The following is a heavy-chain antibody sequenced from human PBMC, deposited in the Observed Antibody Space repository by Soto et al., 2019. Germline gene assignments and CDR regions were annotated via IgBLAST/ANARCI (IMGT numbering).Heavy chain of an antibody. CDR2: FDPGDGET. CDR1: GYSLTELS. V-gene: IGHV1-24*01. J-gene: IGHJ4*02. CDR3: ATARIYDYIWGSYRYYFDY. D-gene: IGHD3-16*02. Sequence: ASVKVSCKVSGYSLTELSMHWVRQAPGKGLEWMGGFDPGDGETIYAQKFQGRVTMTEDTSTDTAYMELSSLRSEDTAVYYCATARIYDYIWGSYRYYFDYWGQGTLVTVSS.